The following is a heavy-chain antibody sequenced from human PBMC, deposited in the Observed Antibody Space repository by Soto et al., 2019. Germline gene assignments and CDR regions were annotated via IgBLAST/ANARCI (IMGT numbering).Heavy chain of an antibody. V-gene: IGHV4-34*01. CDR2: INKSGST. CDR3: VRGYRKTGYFSAYNWFDL. D-gene: IGHD3-9*01. J-gene: IGHJ5*02. CDR1: GGSFSDYY. Sequence: QVQLQQWGAGLLKPSETLSLTCAVYGGSFSDYYWSWIRQPPGMGLEWIGEINKSGSTNYNPSLKSRVTISVDTSKNQFSLKRTSVTAADTAVYYCVRGYRKTGYFSAYNWFDLWGQGTLVTVSS.